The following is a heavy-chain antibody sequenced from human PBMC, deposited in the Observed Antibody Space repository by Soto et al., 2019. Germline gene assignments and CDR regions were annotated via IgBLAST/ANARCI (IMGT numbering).Heavy chain of an antibody. D-gene: IGHD2-15*01. CDR1: GGTFSSYA. CDR2: IIPIFGTA. J-gene: IGHJ4*02. CDR3: ARGAVRYCSGGSCPGGY. Sequence: ASVKVSCKASGGTFSSYAISWVRQAPGQGLEWMGGIIPIFGTANYAQKFQGRVTITADESTTTVYMELSSLRSEDTAVYYCARGAVRYCSGGSCPGGYWGQGTLVTVSS. V-gene: IGHV1-69*13.